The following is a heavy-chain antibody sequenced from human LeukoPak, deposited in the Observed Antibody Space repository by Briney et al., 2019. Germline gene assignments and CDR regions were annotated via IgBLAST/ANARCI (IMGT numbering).Heavy chain of an antibody. D-gene: IGHD3-10*01. CDR1: GYTFSKNG. CDR3: ARDFKYYYGSGSYFPSDY. J-gene: IGHJ4*01. CDR2: ISGYNGNT. V-gene: IGHV1-18*04. Sequence: ASVKVSCKASGYTFSKNGINWVRQAPGQGPEWLGWISGYNGNTDYAEKVQGRMTMTTDTSTNTAYLELRSLTSDDTAVYYCARDFKYYYGSGSYFPSDYWGQGTLVIVSS.